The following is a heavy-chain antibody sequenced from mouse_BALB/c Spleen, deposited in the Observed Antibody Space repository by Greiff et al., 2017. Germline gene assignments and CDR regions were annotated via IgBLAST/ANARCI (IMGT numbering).Heavy chain of an antibody. CDR1: GFTFSSFG. Sequence: EVKLVESGGGLVQPGGSRKLSCAASGFTFSSFGMHWVRQAPEKGLEWVAYISSGSITIYYADTVKGRFTISRDNPKNTLFLQMTSLRSEDTAMYYCARGPIYDGYYEGFAYWGQGTLFTVSA. CDR3: ARGPIYDGYYEGFAY. CDR2: ISSGSITI. V-gene: IGHV5-17*02. D-gene: IGHD2-3*01. J-gene: IGHJ3*01.